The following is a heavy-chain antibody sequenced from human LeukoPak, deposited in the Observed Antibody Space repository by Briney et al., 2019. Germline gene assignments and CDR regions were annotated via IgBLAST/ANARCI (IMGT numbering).Heavy chain of an antibody. V-gene: IGHV1-69*05. CDR3: ARHYDSSGCSLTAFDY. Sequence: SVKVSCKASGGTFSSYAISWVRQAPGQGLEWMGGIIPIFGTANYAQKFQGRVTITTDESTSTAYMELSSLRSEDTAVYYCARHYDSSGCSLTAFDYWGQGTLVTGSS. CDR2: IIPIFGTA. CDR1: GGTFSSYA. D-gene: IGHD3-22*01. J-gene: IGHJ4*02.